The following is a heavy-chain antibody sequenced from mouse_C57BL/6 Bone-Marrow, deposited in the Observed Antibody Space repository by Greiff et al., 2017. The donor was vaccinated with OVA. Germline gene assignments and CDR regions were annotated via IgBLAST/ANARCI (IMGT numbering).Heavy chain of an antibody. CDR1: GYTFTSYW. CDR2: IHPNSGST. J-gene: IGHJ2*01. Sequence: QVQLQQPGAELVKPGASVKLSCKASGYTFTSYWMHWVKQRPGQGLEWIGMIHPNSGSTNYNEKFKSKATLTVDKSSSTAYMQLSSLTSEDSAVYYCARSGDLLYYYFDYWGQGTTLTVSS. CDR3: ARSGDLLYYYFDY. D-gene: IGHD2-1*01. V-gene: IGHV1-64*01.